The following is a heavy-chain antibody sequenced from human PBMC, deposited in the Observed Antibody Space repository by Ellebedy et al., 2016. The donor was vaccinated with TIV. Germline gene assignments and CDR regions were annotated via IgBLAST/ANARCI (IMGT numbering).Heavy chain of an antibody. Sequence: ASVKVSCXASGYTFTSYGISWVRQAPGQGLEWMGWISAYNGNTNYAQKLQGRVTMTTDTSTSTAYMELRSLRSDDTAVYYCARVLRYFDWLSTVDYWGQGTLVTVSS. V-gene: IGHV1-18*04. CDR2: ISAYNGNT. CDR3: ARVLRYFDWLSTVDY. CDR1: GYTFTSYG. D-gene: IGHD3-9*01. J-gene: IGHJ4*02.